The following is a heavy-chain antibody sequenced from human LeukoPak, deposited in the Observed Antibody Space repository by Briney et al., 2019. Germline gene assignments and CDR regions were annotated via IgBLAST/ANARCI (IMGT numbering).Heavy chain of an antibody. J-gene: IGHJ4*02. D-gene: IGHD5-18*01. CDR2: IYYSGNT. V-gene: IGHV4-39*01. CDR1: GGSISSSTY. Sequence: SETLSLTCAVSGGSISSSTYWGWIRQPPGKGLEWIGSIYYSGNTYYNPSLKSRVTISVDTSKNQFSLKLSSVTATDTAVYYCASPQRGYSYGYAGPFHYWGQGTLVTVSS. CDR3: ASPQRGYSYGYAGPFHY.